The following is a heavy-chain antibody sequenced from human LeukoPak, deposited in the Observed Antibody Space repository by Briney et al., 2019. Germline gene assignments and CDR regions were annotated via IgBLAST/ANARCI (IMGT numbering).Heavy chain of an antibody. CDR2: IWYDGSNK. CDR3: ARGVGGFAVVEGY. CDR1: GFTFSSYG. D-gene: IGHD6-19*01. V-gene: IGHV3-33*01. J-gene: IGHJ4*02. Sequence: PGRSLRLSCAASGFTFSSYGMHWVRQAPGKGLEWVAVIWYDGSNKYYADSVKGRFTISRDNSKNTLYLQMNSLRAEDTAVYYCARGVGGFAVVEGYWGQGTLVTVSS.